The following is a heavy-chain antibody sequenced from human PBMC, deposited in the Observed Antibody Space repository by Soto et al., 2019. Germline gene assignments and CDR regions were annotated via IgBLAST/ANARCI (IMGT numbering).Heavy chain of an antibody. J-gene: IGHJ3*02. V-gene: IGHV3-23*01. D-gene: IGHD1-1*01. Sequence: XGSLKLSCAASGFICSSYDMSWVRQAPGKGLEWVSTILVGGSTHYEDSVTGRFTISRDTSKNTVFLQMNSLTAGDTAVYYCAKATAPSGGAFDICGQGTMVTVSS. CDR2: ILVGGST. CDR1: GFICSSYD. CDR3: AKATAPSGGAFDI.